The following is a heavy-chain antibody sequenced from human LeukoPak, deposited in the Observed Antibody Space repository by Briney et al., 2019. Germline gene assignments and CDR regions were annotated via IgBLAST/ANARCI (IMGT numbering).Heavy chain of an antibody. CDR2: ISSSSTTI. CDR3: ARAPYSSSSFDY. D-gene: IGHD6-6*01. J-gene: IGHJ4*02. CDR1: GFTFSSFG. Sequence: SGGSLRLSCAASGFTFSSFGMNWVRQAPGEGLEWVSYISSSSTTIYYADSVKGRFTISRDNAKNSLYLQMNSLRAEDTAVYYCARAPYSSSSFDYWGQGTLVTVSS. V-gene: IGHV3-48*01.